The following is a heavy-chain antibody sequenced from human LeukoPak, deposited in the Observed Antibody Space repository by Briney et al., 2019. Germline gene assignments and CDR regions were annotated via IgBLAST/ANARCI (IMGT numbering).Heavy chain of an antibody. Sequence: GESLKISCKGSGYSFTSYWIGWVRQVPGKGLEWMGIIYPGDSDTRYSPSFQGQVTISADKSISTAYLQWSSLKASDTAMYYCARPPYYDILTGYYAFDIWGQGTMVTASS. CDR1: GYSFTSYW. D-gene: IGHD3-9*01. CDR3: ARPPYYDILTGYYAFDI. CDR2: IYPGDSDT. J-gene: IGHJ3*02. V-gene: IGHV5-51*01.